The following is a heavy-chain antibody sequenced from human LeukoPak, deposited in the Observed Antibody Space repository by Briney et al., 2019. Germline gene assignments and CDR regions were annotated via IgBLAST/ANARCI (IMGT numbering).Heavy chain of an antibody. CDR2: FDPEDGET. J-gene: IGHJ5*02. CDR3: ATDLGYCSGGSCYRNWFDP. V-gene: IGHV1-24*01. D-gene: IGHD2-15*01. CDR1: GYTLTELS. Sequence: GSVKVSCKVSGYTLTELSMHWVRQAPGKGLEWMGGFDPEDGETICAQKFQGRVTMTEDTSTDTAYMELSSLRSEDTAVYYCATDLGYCSGGSCYRNWFDPWGQGTLVTVSS.